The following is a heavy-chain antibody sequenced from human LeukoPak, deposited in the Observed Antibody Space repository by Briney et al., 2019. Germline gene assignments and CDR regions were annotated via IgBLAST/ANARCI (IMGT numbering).Heavy chain of an antibody. CDR2: IDTNTGNS. CDR3: ARDGAVAGPNFDY. V-gene: IGHV7-4-1*02. Sequence: ASVKVSCKASGYSLTRYAMNWVRQTPGQGLEWMGWIDTNTGNSTYAQGFTGRFVFSLDTSVSTAYLQISSLKAEDTAVYYCARDGAVAGPNFDYWGQGTLVTVSS. D-gene: IGHD6-19*01. CDR1: GYSLTRYA. J-gene: IGHJ4*02.